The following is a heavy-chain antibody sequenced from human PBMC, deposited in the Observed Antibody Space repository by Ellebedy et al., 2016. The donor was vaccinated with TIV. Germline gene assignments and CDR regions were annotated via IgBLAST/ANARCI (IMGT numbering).Heavy chain of an antibody. CDR1: SGSMSSYY. Sequence: SETLSLTXTVSSGSMSSYYWSWIRQPPGKGLEWIGYIYDSGSTRYNPSLKSRVSISLDTSKNQFSLILNSVTAADTAVYYCARGGFGVAFDIWGQGTMSPSLQ. V-gene: IGHV4-59*01. CDR3: ARGGFGVAFDI. CDR2: IYDSGST. D-gene: IGHD3-16*01. J-gene: IGHJ3*02.